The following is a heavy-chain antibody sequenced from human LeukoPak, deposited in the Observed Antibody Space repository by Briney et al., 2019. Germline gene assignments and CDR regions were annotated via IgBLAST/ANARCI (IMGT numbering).Heavy chain of an antibody. Sequence: GGSLRLSCAASGFTFSSYGMHWVRQAPGKGLEWVAFIRYDGSSKYYADSVKGRFTISRDNSKNTLYLQMNNLRAEDTAVYYCAPRVVGSAPFDYWGQGTLVTVSS. D-gene: IGHD2-15*01. CDR1: GFTFSSYG. CDR3: APRVVGSAPFDY. V-gene: IGHV3-30*02. J-gene: IGHJ4*02. CDR2: IRYDGSSK.